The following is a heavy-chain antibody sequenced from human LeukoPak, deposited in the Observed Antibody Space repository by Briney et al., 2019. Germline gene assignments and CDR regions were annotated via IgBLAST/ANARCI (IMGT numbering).Heavy chain of an antibody. CDR3: ARDHRYAFDN. CDR1: GFNFIDYS. CDR2: IGISSGNT. V-gene: IGHV3-48*01. D-gene: IGHD5-12*01. J-gene: IGHJ4*01. Sequence: GGSLRLSCAASGFNFIDYSMNWVRQAPGKWLEWISYIGISSGNTKYADSVKGRFTISRDKARNSLCLQMNSLRVEDTAVYYCARDHRYAFDNWGHGTLVTVSS.